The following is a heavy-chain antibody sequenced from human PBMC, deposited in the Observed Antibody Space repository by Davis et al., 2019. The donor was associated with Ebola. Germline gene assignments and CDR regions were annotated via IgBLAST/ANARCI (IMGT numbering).Heavy chain of an antibody. CDR3: ARSIAVAGTGWFDP. Sequence: ASVKVSCKASGYTFTHYGITWVRQAPGQGLEWMGWINPHNGNTNYAQNVQGRVTMTTDTSTSTAYMEVGSLRSDDTAVYYCARSIAVAGTGWFDPWGQGTLVTVSS. V-gene: IGHV1-18*04. D-gene: IGHD6-19*01. J-gene: IGHJ5*02. CDR2: INPHNGNT. CDR1: GYTFTHYG.